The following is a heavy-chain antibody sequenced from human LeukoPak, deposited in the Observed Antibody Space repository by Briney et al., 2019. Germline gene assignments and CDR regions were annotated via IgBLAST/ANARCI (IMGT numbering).Heavy chain of an antibody. J-gene: IGHJ3*01. CDR1: GFTFNNNA. V-gene: IGHV3-23*01. D-gene: IGHD2-2*01. CDR2: INGGGDAT. Sequence: GGSLRLSCATSGFTFNNNAMSSVRQAPGKGLEWVSAINGGGDATEYADSVKGRFTISRDNSKNTLYLQMNSLRPDDTAVYYCARCTASCYANAFDVRGQGTLLTVSS. CDR3: ARCTASCYANAFDV.